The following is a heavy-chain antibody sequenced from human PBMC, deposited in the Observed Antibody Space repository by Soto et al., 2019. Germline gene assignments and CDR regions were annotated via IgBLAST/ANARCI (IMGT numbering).Heavy chain of an antibody. D-gene: IGHD3-10*01. CDR3: ASIWFGDFDY. CDR2: FHSSGAT. V-gene: IGHV4-30-4*01. Sequence: SETLSLTCTVSGGSISSADYYWSWIRQPPGKGLEWIGYFHSSGATYKDPSLKSRVTISVDTSKNQISPKLDSVTAADTAVYYCASIWFGDFDYWGHGTLVTVSS. J-gene: IGHJ4*01. CDR1: GGSISSADYY.